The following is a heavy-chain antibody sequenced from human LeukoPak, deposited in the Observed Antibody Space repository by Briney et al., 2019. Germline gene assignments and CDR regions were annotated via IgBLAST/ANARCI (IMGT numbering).Heavy chain of an antibody. V-gene: IGHV3-48*04. Sequence: GGSLRLSCTASGFTFSSYTMNWVRQAPGKGLEWVSSISGSSSSIYYADSVKGRFTISRDNAKNSLYLQMHSLRADDTAVYYCASRTYLAYWGRGTLVTVSS. J-gene: IGHJ4*02. CDR2: ISGSSSSI. CDR3: ASRTYLAY. CDR1: GFTFSSYT.